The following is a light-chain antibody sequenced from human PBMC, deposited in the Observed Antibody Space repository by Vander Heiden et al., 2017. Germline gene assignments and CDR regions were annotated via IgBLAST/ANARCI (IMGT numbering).Light chain of an antibody. V-gene: IGLV2-14*01. CDR2: EVN. CDR1: SSDVGGYNY. CDR3: SSYTPSSTLEV. Sequence: QSALTQPDSVSGSPGKSITISCTGTSSDVGGYNYVSWYQQYPGKVPKLIIFEVNNRPSGVSNRFSVSMSGNTASLTISGLQSEDEANYYCSSYTPSSTLEVFGRGTMVSVL. J-gene: IGLJ1*01.